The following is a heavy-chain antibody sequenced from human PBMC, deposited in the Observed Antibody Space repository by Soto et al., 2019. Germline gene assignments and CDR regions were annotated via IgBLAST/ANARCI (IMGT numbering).Heavy chain of an antibody. J-gene: IGHJ4*02. CDR2: MNPNKGHT. V-gene: IGHV1-8*01. CDR3: ARGPNYFDY. CDR1: GYIFTSFD. Sequence: QVRLVQSGAEVKKPGASVKVSSEASGYIFTSFDIHWVRQAPGQGLEWMGWMNPNKGHTGYAEKFQGRVTMTRNTSMKIAYMELSSLRSDDTALYYCARGPNYFDYWGQGTLVTVSS.